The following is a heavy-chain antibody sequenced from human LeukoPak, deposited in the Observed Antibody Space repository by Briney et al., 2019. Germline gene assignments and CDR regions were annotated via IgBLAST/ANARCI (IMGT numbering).Heavy chain of an antibody. J-gene: IGHJ5*02. D-gene: IGHD6-6*01. V-gene: IGHV3-7*01. CDR1: GFTFSNYW. CDR3: ATSTYSSSPS. Sequence: GGSLRLSCAASGFTFSNYWMIWVRQAPGKGLEWVANINEDASKKYYVDSVEGRITISRDDAKNSLYLQMNSLRAEDTAMYYCATSTYSSSPSWGQGTLVTVSS. CDR2: INEDASKK.